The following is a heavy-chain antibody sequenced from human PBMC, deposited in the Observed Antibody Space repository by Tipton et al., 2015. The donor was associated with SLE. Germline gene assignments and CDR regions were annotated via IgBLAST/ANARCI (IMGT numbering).Heavy chain of an antibody. V-gene: IGHV4-61*09. Sequence: TLSLTCTVSGGSISSGSYYWSWIRQPAGKGLEWIGHIYTSGSTNYNPSLTSRVTISVDTSKNQFSLKLSSVTAADTAVYYCARASCSGGSCYSAAFDNWGQGTMVTVSS. J-gene: IGHJ3*02. CDR2: IYTSGST. CDR1: GGSISSGSYY. D-gene: IGHD2-15*01. CDR3: ARASCSGGSCYSAAFDN.